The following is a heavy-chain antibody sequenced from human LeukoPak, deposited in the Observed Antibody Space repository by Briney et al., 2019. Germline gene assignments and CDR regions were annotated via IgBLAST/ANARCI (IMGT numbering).Heavy chain of an antibody. CDR3: ARWDDLLHFDY. D-gene: IGHD3-3*01. J-gene: IGHJ4*02. Sequence: PGGSLRLSCATSGFFFSAHRMNWVRQAPGKGLEWVSSIRTGGDYIYYADSVQGRFTISRDNAKRSLYLQMNSVRVEDTAVYFCARWDDLLHFDYWGQGVLVTVSS. V-gene: IGHV3-21*01. CDR2: IRTGGDYI. CDR1: GFFFSAHR.